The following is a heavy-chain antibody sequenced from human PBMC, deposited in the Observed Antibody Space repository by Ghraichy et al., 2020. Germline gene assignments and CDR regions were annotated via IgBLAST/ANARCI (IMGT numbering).Heavy chain of an antibody. Sequence: LTCAASGFTFSSYSMNWVRQAPGKGLEWVSSISSSSSYIYYADSVKGRFTISRDNAKNSLYLQMNSLRAEDTAVYYCARGEASMVRGVIFDYWGQGTLVTVSS. CDR2: ISSSSSYI. CDR3: ARGEASMVRGVIFDY. CDR1: GFTFSSYS. D-gene: IGHD3-10*01. J-gene: IGHJ4*02. V-gene: IGHV3-21*01.